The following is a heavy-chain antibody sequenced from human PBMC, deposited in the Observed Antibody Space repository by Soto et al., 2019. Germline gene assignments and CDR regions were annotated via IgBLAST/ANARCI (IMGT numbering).Heavy chain of an antibody. V-gene: IGHV4-61*01. CDR2: IYQSGTT. CDR1: GGSVRSGSYY. CDR3: ARDSSGRHDY. Sequence: LSLTCSVSGGSVRSGSYYWTWIRQPPGKGLEWIGYIYQSGTTNYNASLKSRVTISIDTSKNQFFLKLNSVTAADTAVYYCARDSSGRHDYWGQGTLVT. D-gene: IGHD3-22*01. J-gene: IGHJ4*02.